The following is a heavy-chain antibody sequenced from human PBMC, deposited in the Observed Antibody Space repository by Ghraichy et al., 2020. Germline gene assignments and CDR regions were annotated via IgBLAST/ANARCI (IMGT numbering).Heavy chain of an antibody. CDR1: GYTFTGYY. J-gene: IGHJ6*03. V-gene: IGHV1-2*04. CDR2: INPNTGGT. D-gene: IGHD6-13*01. CDR3: ARGSFGRQQLVRDYYYYMDV. Sequence: ASVKVSCKASGYTFTGYYMHWVRQAPGQGLEWMAWINPNTGGTNYAQKFQGWVTMTTETSISTAYMELSRLKSDDTAIYYCARGSFGRQQLVRDYYYYMDVWGKGTTVTVSS.